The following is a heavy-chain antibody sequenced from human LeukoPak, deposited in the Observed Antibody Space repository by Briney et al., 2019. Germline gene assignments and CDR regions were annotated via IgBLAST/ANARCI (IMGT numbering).Heavy chain of an antibody. CDR3: VKSSCRPTSCASDH. D-gene: IGHD2-2*01. CDR1: GFTFSSYG. V-gene: IGHV3-33*06. Sequence: GRSLRLSCAASGFTFSSYGMHWVRQAPGKGLEWVAVIWYDGSNKYYADSVKGRFTISRDNSRNTLFLQMNSLRAEDTAVYFCVKSSCRPTSCASDHWGQGTLVTVSS. CDR2: IWYDGSNK. J-gene: IGHJ4*02.